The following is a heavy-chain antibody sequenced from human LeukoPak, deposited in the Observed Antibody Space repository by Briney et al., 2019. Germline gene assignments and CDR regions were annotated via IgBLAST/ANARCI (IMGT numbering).Heavy chain of an antibody. D-gene: IGHD2-2*01. J-gene: IGHJ6*02. CDR2: FDPEDGET. Sequence: ASVKASCKVSGYTLTELSMHWVRQAPGKGLEWMGGFDPEDGETIYAQKFQGRVTMTEDTSTDTAYMELSSLRSEDTAVYYCATAVDTIVVVPAASVKYGMDVWGQGTTVTVSS. V-gene: IGHV1-24*01. CDR1: GYTLTELS. CDR3: ATAVDTIVVVPAASVKYGMDV.